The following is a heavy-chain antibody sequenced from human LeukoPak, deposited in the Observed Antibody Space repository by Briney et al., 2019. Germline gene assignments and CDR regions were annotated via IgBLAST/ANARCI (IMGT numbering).Heavy chain of an antibody. V-gene: IGHV4-39*01. J-gene: IGHJ4*02. CDR3: ASAGLVYSSGWYLETPFDY. Sequence: PSETLSLTCSVSGASISSGSNYWGWIRQPPGKTLEWIGSIYSSGSTYYNPSLKSRVTISVDTSKNQFSLKLSSVTAADTAVYYCASAGLVYSSGWYLETPFDYWGQGTLVTVSS. CDR1: GASISSGSNY. CDR2: IYSSGST. D-gene: IGHD6-13*01.